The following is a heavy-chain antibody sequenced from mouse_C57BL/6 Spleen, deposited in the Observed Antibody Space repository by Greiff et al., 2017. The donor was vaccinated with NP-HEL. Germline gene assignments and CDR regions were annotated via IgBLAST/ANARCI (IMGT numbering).Heavy chain of an antibody. CDR1: GYAFSSYW. D-gene: IGHD1-1*01. Sequence: VKLMESGAELVKPGASVKISCKASGYAFSSYWMNWVKQRPGKGLEWIGQIYPGDGDTNYNGKFKGKATLTADKSSSTAYMQLSSLTSEDSAVYFCARSGDYGSSYYAMDYWGQGTSVTVSS. CDR3: ARSGDYGSSYYAMDY. V-gene: IGHV1-80*01. J-gene: IGHJ4*01. CDR2: IYPGDGDT.